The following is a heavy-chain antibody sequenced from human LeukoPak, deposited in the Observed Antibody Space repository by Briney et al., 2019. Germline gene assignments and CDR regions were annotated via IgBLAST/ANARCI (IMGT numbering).Heavy chain of an antibody. V-gene: IGHV1-18*01. Sequence: ASVRVPSKTSVYTFTNFGISWVRQAPGQGLEWMGWTSAYNGNTNYAQNLRGRVTMIIDRSTSTVYMELRSLRSDDTAVYYCARDATDAAYTPMNDYWGQGTLVTVSS. D-gene: IGHD2-15*01. CDR3: ARDATDAAYTPMNDY. CDR1: VYTFTNFG. J-gene: IGHJ4*02. CDR2: TSAYNGNT.